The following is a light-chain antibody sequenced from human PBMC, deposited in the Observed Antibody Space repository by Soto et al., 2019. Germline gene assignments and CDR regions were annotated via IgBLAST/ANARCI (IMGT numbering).Light chain of an antibody. V-gene: IGLV2-23*02. CDR2: DVT. CDR3: CSYAGSYTYV. J-gene: IGLJ1*01. CDR1: SSDIGKYNL. Sequence: QSVLTQPASVSGSPGQSITISCTGTSSDIGKYNLVSWYQHHPGKAPKLIISDVTQWPSGASNRFSGSKSGNTASLTISGLQAEDEADYYCCSYAGSYTYVFGTGTKVTVL.